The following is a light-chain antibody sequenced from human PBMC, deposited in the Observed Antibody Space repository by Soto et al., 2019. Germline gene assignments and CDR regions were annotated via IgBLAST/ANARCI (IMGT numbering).Light chain of an antibody. CDR3: SSYGGDNNVV. CDR2: EVV. V-gene: IGLV2-8*01. CDR1: SRDVGGYNY. Sequence: QSVLTEPPSASGSPGQSVTISCTGTSRDVGGYNYVSWYQQHPGAAPKLMIYEVVKRPSGVPDRFSGSKSGNTASLTVSGLQAEDESDYYCSSYGGDNNVVFGGGTKVTVL. J-gene: IGLJ2*01.